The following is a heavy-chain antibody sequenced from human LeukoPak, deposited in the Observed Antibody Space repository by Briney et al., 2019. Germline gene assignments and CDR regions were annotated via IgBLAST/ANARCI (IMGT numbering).Heavy chain of an antibody. D-gene: IGHD3-9*01. CDR1: GFTFSSYT. Sequence: PGGSLRLSCAASGFTFSSYTLNWVRQAPGKGLEWLSSISSSSSYIYYADSVKGRFTISRDNAKNSVYLQMNSLRAEDTAVFFFTQKTAYDILTGPNDYWGQGTLVTVSS. CDR2: ISSSSSYI. J-gene: IGHJ4*02. V-gene: IGHV3-21*01. CDR3: TQKTAYDILTGPNDY.